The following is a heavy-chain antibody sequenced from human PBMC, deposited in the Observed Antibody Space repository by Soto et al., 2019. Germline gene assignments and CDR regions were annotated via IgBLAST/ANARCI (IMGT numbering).Heavy chain of an antibody. V-gene: IGHV3-23*01. Sequence: EVQVLESGGGLVQPGGSLRLSCSASGFTFSNYAMTWVRQAPGKGLEWVSTISGSSAWAYYADSVKGRFTISRDNSKNTLHLQMNSLRAEDTAVYNCAKDWFDYWGQGTLVTVSS. CDR3: AKDWFDY. J-gene: IGHJ4*02. CDR2: ISGSSAWA. CDR1: GFTFSNYA.